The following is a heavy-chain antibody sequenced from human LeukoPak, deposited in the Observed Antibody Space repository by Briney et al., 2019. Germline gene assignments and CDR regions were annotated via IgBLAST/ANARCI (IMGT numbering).Heavy chain of an antibody. Sequence: ASVKVSCKASGYTFTGYYMHWVRQAPGQGLEWMGWINPNSGGTNYAQKFQGRVTMTRDTSISTAYMELSRLRSDDTAVYYCARTWFGELLGYVFDYWGQGTLVTVSS. J-gene: IGHJ4*02. D-gene: IGHD3-10*01. CDR2: INPNSGGT. CDR3: ARTWFGELLGYVFDY. V-gene: IGHV1-2*02. CDR1: GYTFTGYY.